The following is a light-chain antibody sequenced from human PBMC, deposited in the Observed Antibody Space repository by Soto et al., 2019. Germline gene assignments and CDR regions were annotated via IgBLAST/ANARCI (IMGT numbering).Light chain of an antibody. CDR2: EVS. CDR1: SSDVGGYNY. V-gene: IGLV2-8*01. J-gene: IGLJ2*01. Sequence: QSALTQPPSASGSPGRSVTISCTGTSSDVGGYNYVSWYQQYPGKAPKVMIYEVSKRPSGVPDRFSGSKSGNTASLTVSGLQAEDEADYYCSSYAGSNNLVFGGGTKLTVL. CDR3: SSYAGSNNLV.